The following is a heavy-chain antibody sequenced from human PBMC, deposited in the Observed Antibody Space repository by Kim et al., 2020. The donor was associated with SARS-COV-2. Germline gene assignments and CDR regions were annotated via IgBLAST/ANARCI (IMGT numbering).Heavy chain of an antibody. Sequence: ASVKVSCKASGYTFTSYYMHWVRQAPGQGLEWMGIINPSGGSTSYAQKFQGRVTMTRDTSTSTVYMELSSLRSEDTAVYYCARENVGLVVVINYYYGMDVWGQGTTVTVSS. CDR1: GYTFTSYY. J-gene: IGHJ6*02. D-gene: IGHD3-22*01. V-gene: IGHV1-46*01. CDR2: INPSGGST. CDR3: ARENVGLVVVINYYYGMDV.